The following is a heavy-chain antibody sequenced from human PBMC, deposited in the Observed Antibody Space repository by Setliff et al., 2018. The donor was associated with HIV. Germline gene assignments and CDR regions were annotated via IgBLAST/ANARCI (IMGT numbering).Heavy chain of an antibody. D-gene: IGHD5-12*01. V-gene: IGHV1-3*04. J-gene: IGHJ3*02. CDR2: IHTGTGDT. Sequence: ASVKVSCKASGYTFTTCSIHWVRQAPGQRPEWMGWIHTGTGDTKYSQKFQGRVTITRDTSASTAYMDLNSLRSEDTAAYYCARDPCLVHTITCSLDIWGQGTMVTVSS. CDR3: ARDPCLVHTITCSLDI. CDR1: GYTFTTCS.